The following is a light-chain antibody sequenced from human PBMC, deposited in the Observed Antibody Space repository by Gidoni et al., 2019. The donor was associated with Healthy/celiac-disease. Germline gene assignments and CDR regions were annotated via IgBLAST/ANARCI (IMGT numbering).Light chain of an antibody. CDR3: QQRSNWPPSIT. CDR2: DAS. J-gene: IGKJ5*01. CDR1: QSFSSY. V-gene: IGKV3-11*01. Sequence: IVLPQSPATLSLSPGERATLSCRASQSFSSYLAWYQQKPGQAPRLLIYDASNRATGIPARFRGSGSGTDFTLTISSLEPEDFAVYYCQQRSNWPPSITFGQGTRLEIK.